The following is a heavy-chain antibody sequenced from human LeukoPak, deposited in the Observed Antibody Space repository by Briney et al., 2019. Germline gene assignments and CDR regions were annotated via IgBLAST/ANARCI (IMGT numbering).Heavy chain of an antibody. J-gene: IGHJ5*02. D-gene: IGHD2-15*01. CDR2: IKQDGSEQ. CDR3: AKDGDKDLDH. V-gene: IGHV3-7*01. Sequence: GGSLRLSCAASGFTFSAYWMSWVRQAPGKGLEWVANIKQDGSEQFYVDSVKGRFTISRDNSKNTLYLQMNSLRAEDTAVYYCAKDGDKDLDHWGQGTLVTVSS. CDR1: GFTFSAYW.